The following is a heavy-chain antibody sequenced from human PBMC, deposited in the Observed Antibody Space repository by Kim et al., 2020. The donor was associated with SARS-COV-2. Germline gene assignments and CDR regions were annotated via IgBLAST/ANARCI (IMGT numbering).Heavy chain of an antibody. V-gene: IGHV1-3*01. CDR3: ARDMDPTVYDY. D-gene: IGHD4-4*01. CDR2: T. Sequence: TQHSQQYQGRLTITRDTSANTAYMELRRLTTKDTAIYYCARDMDPTVYDYWGQGTLVTVSS. J-gene: IGHJ4*02.